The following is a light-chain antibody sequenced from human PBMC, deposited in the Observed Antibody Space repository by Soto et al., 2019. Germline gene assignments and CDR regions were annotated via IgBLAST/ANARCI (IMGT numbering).Light chain of an antibody. CDR2: KAS. J-gene: IGKJ1*01. CDR1: QTISSW. CDR3: QHYNSYPVT. V-gene: IGKV1-5*03. Sequence: DIQMTQSPSTLSASVGDRVTITCRASQTISSWLAWYQQKPGKAPKLLIYKASSLESGVPSRFSGSGSGTEFTLTISSLQPDDFATYYCQHYNSYPVTFGQGPKVDIK.